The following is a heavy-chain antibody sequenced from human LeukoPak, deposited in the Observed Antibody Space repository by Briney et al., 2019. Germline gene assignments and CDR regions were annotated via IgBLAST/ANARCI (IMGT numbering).Heavy chain of an antibody. Sequence: SETLSLTCAVSGGSISSSNWWSWVRQPPGKGLEWIGEIYHSGSTNYNPSLKSRVTISVDKSKNQFSLKLSSVTAADTAVYYCARGLNYYGSTSNWFDPWGQGNLVSVSS. CDR2: IYHSGST. CDR1: GGSISSSNW. CDR3: ARGLNYYGSTSNWFDP. D-gene: IGHD3-10*01. V-gene: IGHV4-4*02. J-gene: IGHJ5*02.